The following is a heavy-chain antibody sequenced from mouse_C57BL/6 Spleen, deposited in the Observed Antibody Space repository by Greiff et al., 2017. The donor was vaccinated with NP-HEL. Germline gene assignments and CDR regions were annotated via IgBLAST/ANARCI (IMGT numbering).Heavy chain of an antibody. CDR1: FTDYY. J-gene: IGHJ2*01. Sequence: FTDYYIHWVKQRPGQGLEWIGKIGPGSGSTYYNEKFKGKATLTADKSSSTAYMQLSSLTSEDSAVYFCAKTYYASSYFDYWGQGTTLTVSS. CDR2: IGPGSGST. V-gene: IGHV1-77*01. D-gene: IGHD1-1*01. CDR3: AKTYYASSYFDY.